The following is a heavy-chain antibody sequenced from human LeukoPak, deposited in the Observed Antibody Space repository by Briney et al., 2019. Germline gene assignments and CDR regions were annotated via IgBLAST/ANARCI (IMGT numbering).Heavy chain of an antibody. CDR2: IYYSGRT. CDR3: ARVLLVVGAGNDDAFDI. J-gene: IGHJ3*02. D-gene: IGHD1-26*01. Sequence: SETLSLTCTVSGGSISSSRYYWGWIRQPPGKGLEWIGNIYYSGRTYYNSSLESRVTISVDTSKNQFSLKLSSVTAADTAVYYCARVLLVVGAGNDDAFDIWGQGTMVTVSS. CDR1: GGSISSSRYY. V-gene: IGHV4-39*07.